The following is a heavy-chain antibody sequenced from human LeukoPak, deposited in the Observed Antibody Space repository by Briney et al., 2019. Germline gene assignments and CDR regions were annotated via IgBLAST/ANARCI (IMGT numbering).Heavy chain of an antibody. J-gene: IGHJ4*02. V-gene: IGHV4-4*02. CDR3: ARTRYYYNSRSYGAPYYFDY. D-gene: IGHD3-10*01. CDR1: GDSISNSNW. Sequence: PSGTLSLTCAVSGDSISNSNWWSWVRQPPGKGLERIGYIFHTGSTNYNPSLKSRVTISVDKSKNQFSLKLSSVTAADTAVYYCARTRYYYNSRSYGAPYYFDYWGQGTLVTVSS. CDR2: IFHTGST.